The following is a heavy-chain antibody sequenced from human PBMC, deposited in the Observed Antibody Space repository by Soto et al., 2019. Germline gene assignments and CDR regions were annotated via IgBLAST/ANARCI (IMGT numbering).Heavy chain of an antibody. CDR3: XAXXXXXXXXLGY. D-gene: IGHD3-16*01. Sequence: QMQLVQSGPEVKKPGTSVKVSCKXSGFTFTSSALQWVRQARGQRLEWIGWIVVGSGNTNYAQKFQERVTITRDMSTSTAYMELSSLRSEDTAVXXXXAXXXXXXXXLGYWGQGTLVTVSS. V-gene: IGHV1-58*01. J-gene: IGHJ4*02. CDR1: GFTFTSSA. CDR2: IVVGSGNT.